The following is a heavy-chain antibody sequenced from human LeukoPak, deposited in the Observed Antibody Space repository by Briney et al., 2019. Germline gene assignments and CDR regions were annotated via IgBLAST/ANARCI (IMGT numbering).Heavy chain of an antibody. J-gene: IGHJ6*04. CDR2: ISGSGDNT. D-gene: IGHD3-10*02. CDR3: AELGITMIGGV. Sequence: GGSLRLSCAASGFTFSSYAMNWVRQAPGKGLEWVSIISGSGDNTYYTDSVKGRFTISRDNSKNTLFLQMNSLRAEDTAVYYCAELGITMIGGVWGKGTTVTISS. CDR1: GFTFSSYA. V-gene: IGHV3-23*01.